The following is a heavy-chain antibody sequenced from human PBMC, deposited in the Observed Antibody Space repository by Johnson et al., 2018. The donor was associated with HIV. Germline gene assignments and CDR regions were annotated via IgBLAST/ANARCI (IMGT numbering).Heavy chain of an antibody. CDR2: ISYGGTKT. Sequence: QVQLVESGGGLVKPGGSLRLSCAASGFTFSNAWMSWVRQAPGKGLEWVAVISYGGTKTYYADSLKGRFNISRDNSKNTLFLQMDSLRPEDTAVYYCAKPPSMGADAFDIWGQGTMVTVSS. J-gene: IGHJ3*02. CDR1: GFTFSNAW. D-gene: IGHD3-16*01. V-gene: IGHV3-30*18. CDR3: AKPPSMGADAFDI.